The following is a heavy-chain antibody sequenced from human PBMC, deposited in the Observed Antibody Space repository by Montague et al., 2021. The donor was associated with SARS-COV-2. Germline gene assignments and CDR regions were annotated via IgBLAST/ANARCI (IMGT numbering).Heavy chain of an antibody. V-gene: IGHV4-34*01. Sequence: SETLSLTCAVYGGSVSDYYWSWIRQPPGKGLEWIGEINHSGSTNYNPSLKSRVTTSVDTSKNQFSLKLTSVTAADTAVYYCARGPRITMIVVVITYMWFDPWGQGTLVTVSS. CDR3: ARGPRITMIVVVITYMWFDP. CDR1: GGSVSDYY. D-gene: IGHD3-22*01. J-gene: IGHJ5*02. CDR2: INHSGST.